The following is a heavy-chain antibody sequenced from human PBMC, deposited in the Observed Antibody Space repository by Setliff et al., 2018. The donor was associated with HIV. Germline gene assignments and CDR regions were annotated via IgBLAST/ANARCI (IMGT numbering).Heavy chain of an antibody. CDR1: GFTFSSYG. D-gene: IGHD6-13*01. Sequence: GGSLRLSCAASGFTFSSYGMNWVRQAPGKGLEWVSSISSSSGYIYYADSVKGRFTISRDDAKNSLYLQMNSLRAEDTAVYYCAAGIAAAGDYWGQGTLVTVSS. J-gene: IGHJ4*02. CDR3: AAGIAAAGDY. V-gene: IGHV3-21*01. CDR2: ISSSSGYI.